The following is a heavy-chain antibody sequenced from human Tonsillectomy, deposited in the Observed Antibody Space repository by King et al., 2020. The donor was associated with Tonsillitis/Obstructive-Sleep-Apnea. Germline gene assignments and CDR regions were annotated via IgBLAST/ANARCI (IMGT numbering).Heavy chain of an antibody. CDR1: GFTFDNYA. Sequence: EVQLVESGGGLVQPGRSLRLSCAASGFTFDNYAMHWVRQAPGKCLEWVSGITWNSGSIGYADSVKGRFTISRDNAKNSLYLQMDSLRAEDTALYYWSKDTGRFVPPYMDVWGKGTTVTVSS. CDR2: ITWNSGSI. D-gene: IGHD3-3*01. V-gene: IGHV3-9*01. J-gene: IGHJ6*03. CDR3: SKDTGRFVPPYMDV.